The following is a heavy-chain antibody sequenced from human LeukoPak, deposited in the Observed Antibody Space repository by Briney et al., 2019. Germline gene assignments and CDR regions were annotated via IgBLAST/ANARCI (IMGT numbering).Heavy chain of an antibody. D-gene: IGHD3-22*01. CDR2: IWYDGSKE. J-gene: IGHJ4*02. CDR3: AKGGSGYWTFFDH. CDR1: RFTFSNHG. Sequence: GGSLRLSCAASRFTFSNHGMHWVRRAPGKGLEWVAVIWYDGSKEYYADSVKGRFIISRDNSKNTLHLQMNSLRAEDTAVYYCAKGGSGYWTFFDHWGQGTLVTVSS. V-gene: IGHV3-33*06.